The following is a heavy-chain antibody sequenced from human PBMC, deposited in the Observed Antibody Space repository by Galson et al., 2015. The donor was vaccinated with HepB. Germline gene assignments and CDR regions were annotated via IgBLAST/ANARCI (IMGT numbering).Heavy chain of an antibody. D-gene: IGHD3-16*02. Sequence: SLRLSCAASGFTVSSYYMSWVRQAPGKGLEWVSVIYRGGSTYYADPVMGRFTISRHNSKNTLYLQMNSLRAEDPAVYYCARDLTLGELSSLYYYYGMDVWGQGTTGTVSS. CDR1: GFTVSSYY. CDR2: IYRGGST. V-gene: IGHV3-53*04. CDR3: ARDLTLGELSSLYYYYGMDV. J-gene: IGHJ6*02.